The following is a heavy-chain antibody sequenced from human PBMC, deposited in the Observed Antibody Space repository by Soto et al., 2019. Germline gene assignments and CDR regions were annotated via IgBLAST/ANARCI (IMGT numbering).Heavy chain of an antibody. V-gene: IGHV1-18*01. CDR1: GYTFSNYG. CDR3: ARVVPGAEAWFGP. Sequence: QVQLVQSGGAVKRPGASVKVSCKTSGYTFSNYGITWVRQAPGQPLEWLGWISLYSDGANYAQKFQGRVSMTTDTSTTTSYMELRSLRSDDTAGYYCARVVPGAEAWFGPWGQGTLVTVSS. J-gene: IGHJ5*02. D-gene: IGHD2-2*01. CDR2: ISLYSDGA.